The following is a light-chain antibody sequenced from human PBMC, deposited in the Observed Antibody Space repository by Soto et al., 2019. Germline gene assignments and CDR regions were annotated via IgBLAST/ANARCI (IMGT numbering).Light chain of an antibody. V-gene: IGLV1-44*01. CDR2: GNN. Sequence: QSVLTQPPSASGTPGQRVTISCSGSGSSIGTNTVNWYRQLPGTAPKLLINGNNQRPSGVPDRFSGSKSGTSASLAISGLQSEDEAEYYCAAWDGSLNNVLFGGGTKLTVL. CDR1: GSSIGTNT. CDR3: AAWDGSLNNVL. J-gene: IGLJ2*01.